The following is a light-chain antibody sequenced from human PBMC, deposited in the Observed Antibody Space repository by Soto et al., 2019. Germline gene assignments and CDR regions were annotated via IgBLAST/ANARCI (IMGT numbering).Light chain of an antibody. J-gene: IGLJ2*01. CDR3: CSYAGSRTFVV. Sequence: QSALTQPASVSGSPGQSITISCTGTSSDVGSYNLVSWYQQHPGKAPKLMIYEGSNRPSGVSNRFSGSKSGNTASLTISGRQADDEADYYCCSYAGSRTFVVFGGGTKVTVL. CDR1: SSDVGSYNL. V-gene: IGLV2-23*03. CDR2: EGS.